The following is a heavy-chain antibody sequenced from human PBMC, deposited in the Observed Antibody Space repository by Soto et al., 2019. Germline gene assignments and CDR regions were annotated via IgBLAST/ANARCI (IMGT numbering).Heavy chain of an antibody. CDR2: IIPIFGTA. V-gene: IGHV1-69*13. J-gene: IGHJ6*02. D-gene: IGHD2-2*01. CDR3: ARDLIGIVVVPAAFGYGMDV. Sequence: ASVKVSCKASGGTFSSYAISWVRQAPGQGLEWMGGIIPIFGTANYAQKFQGRVTITADESTSTAYMELSSLRSEDTAVYYCARDLIGIVVVPAAFGYGMDVWGQGTTVTVSS. CDR1: GGTFSSYA.